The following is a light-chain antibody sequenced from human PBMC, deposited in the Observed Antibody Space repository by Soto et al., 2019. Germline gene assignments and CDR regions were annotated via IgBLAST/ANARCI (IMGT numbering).Light chain of an antibody. V-gene: IGLV2-14*01. CDR3: SSYTSSSYVV. J-gene: IGLJ2*01. CDR1: SSDVVGYNY. Sequence: QSALTQPASVSVSLGQSITISCTGTSSDVVGYNYVSWYQQHPGKAPKLMIYDVSNRPSGVSNRFSGSKSGNTASLTISGLQAEDEADYYCSSYTSSSYVVFGGGTKLTVL. CDR2: DVS.